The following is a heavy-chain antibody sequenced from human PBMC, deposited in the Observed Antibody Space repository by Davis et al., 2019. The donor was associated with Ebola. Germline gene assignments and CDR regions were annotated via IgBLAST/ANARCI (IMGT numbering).Heavy chain of an antibody. D-gene: IGHD3-22*01. Sequence: PSETLSLTCTVSGGSITGYYWSWVRQPPGKGLEWVGYIYDSGTSKYNPSLKSRAAISTDTSKNQFSLRLTSVTATDTAVYYCARRDFDSSGYHFYYWGQGILVTVAS. CDR1: GGSITGYY. J-gene: IGHJ4*02. V-gene: IGHV4-59*08. CDR3: ARRDFDSSGYHFYY. CDR2: IYDSGTS.